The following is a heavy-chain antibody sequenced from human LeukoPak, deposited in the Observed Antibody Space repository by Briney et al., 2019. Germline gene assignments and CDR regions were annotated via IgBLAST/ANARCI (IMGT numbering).Heavy chain of an antibody. J-gene: IGHJ4*02. CDR3: ARQTGSGLFILP. CDR2: IYFSGST. D-gene: IGHD3/OR15-3a*01. Sequence: SETLSLTCTVSGGSISSNNYYWGWLRQPPGKGLEWIGSIYFSGSTNYNPSLKSRVSISVDTSKNQFSLRLSSVTASDTAVYYCARQTGSGLFILPGGQGTLVTVSS. V-gene: IGHV4-39*01. CDR1: GGSISSNNYY.